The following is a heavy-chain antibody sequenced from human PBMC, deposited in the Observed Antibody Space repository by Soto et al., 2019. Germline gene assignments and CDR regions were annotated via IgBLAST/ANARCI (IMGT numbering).Heavy chain of an antibody. J-gene: IGHJ4*02. CDR1: GFTITSFW. CDR3: ARDGAQIVVLGANYDY. CDR2: INSDGSNI. Sequence: VQLVQSGGGSVQPGGSLRLSCEASGFTITSFWMHWVRQVPGKGLVWVSRINSDGSNIRYADSVKGRFTVSRDNAKGTLYLQMNSLTVEDTAVYYCARDGAQIVVLGANYDYWGQGTLVTVSS. V-gene: IGHV3-74*01. D-gene: IGHD2-21*01.